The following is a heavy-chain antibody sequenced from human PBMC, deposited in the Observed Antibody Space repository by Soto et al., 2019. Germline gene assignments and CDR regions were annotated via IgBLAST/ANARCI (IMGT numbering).Heavy chain of an antibody. CDR3: ARGIWGSYLTDY. J-gene: IGHJ4*02. V-gene: IGHV3-21*01. CDR2: ISSSSSYI. CDR1: GFTFSSYS. Sequence: GGSLRLSCAASGFTFSSYSMNWVRQAPGKGLEWVSSISSSSSYIYYADSVKGRFTISRDNAKNSLYLQMNSLRAEDTAVYYCARGIWGSYLTDYWGQGTLVTVSS. D-gene: IGHD3-16*02.